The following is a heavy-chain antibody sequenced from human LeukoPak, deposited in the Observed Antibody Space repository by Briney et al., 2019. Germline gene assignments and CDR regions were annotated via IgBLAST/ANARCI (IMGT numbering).Heavy chain of an antibody. CDR1: GGSISSYY. CDR3: ARDPGLTGLYYYMDV. V-gene: IGHV4-59*01. D-gene: IGHD1-1*01. Sequence: KPSETLSLTCTVSGGSISSYYWSWIRQPPGKGLEWIGYIYYSGSINYNPSLKSRVIISVDKSKNQFSLKLTSVTAADTAVYYCARDPGLTGLYYYMDVWGKGTTVTVSS. J-gene: IGHJ6*03. CDR2: IYYSGSI.